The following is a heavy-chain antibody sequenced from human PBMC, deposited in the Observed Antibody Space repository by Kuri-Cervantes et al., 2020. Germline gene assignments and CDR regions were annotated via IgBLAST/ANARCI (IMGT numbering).Heavy chain of an antibody. CDR2: ISWNSGSI. Sequence: SLKISCAASGFAVDDYAMHWVRQAPGKGLEWVSGISWNSGSIGCADSVRGRFTISRDNAKNSLYLQMNSLRVEDTAVYYCARERPYGTDYWGQGTLVTVSS. D-gene: IGHD4-17*01. CDR1: GFAVDDYA. J-gene: IGHJ4*02. V-gene: IGHV3-9*01. CDR3: ARERPYGTDY.